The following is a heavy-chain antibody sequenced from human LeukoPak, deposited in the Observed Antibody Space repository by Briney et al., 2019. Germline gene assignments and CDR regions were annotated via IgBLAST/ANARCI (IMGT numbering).Heavy chain of an antibody. CDR3: ARGGRLTTRFVFDP. J-gene: IGHJ5*02. V-gene: IGHV3-23*01. Sequence: PGGSLRFSCAASGFTFSSYAMSWVRQAPGKGLEWVSAISGSGGDTYYADSVKGRFTISRDSSKNTLFLQINSLGAEDTALYYCARGGRLTTRFVFDPWGQGTLVTVSS. CDR1: GFTFSSYA. D-gene: IGHD3-16*01. CDR2: ISGSGGDT.